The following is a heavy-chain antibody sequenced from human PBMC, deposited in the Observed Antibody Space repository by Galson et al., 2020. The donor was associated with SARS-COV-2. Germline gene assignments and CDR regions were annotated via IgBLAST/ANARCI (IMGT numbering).Heavy chain of an antibody. D-gene: IGHD3-10*01. V-gene: IGHV4-34*01. CDR1: GWSFSGYS. CDR2: INIGGNT. Sequence: SETLSLTCAVYGWSFSGYSWTWIRQPPGKGLEWIGEINIGGNTNYSPSLRSRVTVSVDTSKNQFSLNLRSVTAADTALYYCARGHRGVVPSPVLGLGPYYSYYYMDVWDKGTTVTVSS. CDR3: ARGHRGVVPSPVLGLGPYYSYYYMDV. J-gene: IGHJ6*03.